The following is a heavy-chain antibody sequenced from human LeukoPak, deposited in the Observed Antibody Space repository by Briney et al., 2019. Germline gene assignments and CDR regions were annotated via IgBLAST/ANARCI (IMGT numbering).Heavy chain of an antibody. CDR3: ARDAYSSSRLSLVAFDI. CDR2: ISYDGSNK. V-gene: IGHV3-30-3*01. Sequence: GGSLRLSCAASGFTFSSYAMHWVRQAPGKGLEWVAVISYDGSNKYYADSVKGRFTISRDNSKNTLYLQMNSLRTEDTAVYYCARDAYSSSRLSLVAFDIWGQGTMVTVSS. D-gene: IGHD6-13*01. CDR1: GFTFSSYA. J-gene: IGHJ3*02.